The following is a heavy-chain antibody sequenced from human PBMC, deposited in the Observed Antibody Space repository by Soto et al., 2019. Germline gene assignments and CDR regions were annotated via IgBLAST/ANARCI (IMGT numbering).Heavy chain of an antibody. CDR3: ARDPHGDYDYYYYGMDV. D-gene: IGHD4-17*01. Sequence: QVQLQESGPGLVKPSQTLSLTCTVSGGSISSGGYYWSWIRQHPGKGLEWIGYIYYSGSTYYNPSLKSRVIISVDTSKNQFSLKLSSVTAADTAVYYCARDPHGDYDYYYYGMDVWGQGTTVTVSS. V-gene: IGHV4-31*03. CDR1: GGSISSGGYY. CDR2: IYYSGST. J-gene: IGHJ6*02.